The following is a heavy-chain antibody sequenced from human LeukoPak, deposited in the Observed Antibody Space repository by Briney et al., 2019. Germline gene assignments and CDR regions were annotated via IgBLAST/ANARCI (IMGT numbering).Heavy chain of an antibody. CDR3: ARVDYCSGGSCYYDYYGIDV. V-gene: IGHV4-34*01. CDR2: INHSGST. J-gene: IGHJ6*02. Sequence: SETLSLTCAVYGGSFSGYYWSWIRQPPGKGLEWIGEINHSGSTNYNPSLKSRVTISVDTSKNQFSLKLSSVTAADTAVYYCARVDYCSGGSCYYDYYGIDVWGQGTTVTVSS. D-gene: IGHD2-15*01. CDR1: GGSFSGYY.